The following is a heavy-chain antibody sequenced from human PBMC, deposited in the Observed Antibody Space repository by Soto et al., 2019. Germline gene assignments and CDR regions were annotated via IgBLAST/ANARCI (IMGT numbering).Heavy chain of an antibody. CDR3: ARGRSGWYLGNWFDP. Sequence: GGSLRLSCAASGFTFSSYAMSWVRQAPGKGLEWVSAISGSGGSTYYADSVKGRFTISRDNSKNTRYLQMNSLRAEDTAVYYCARGRSGWYLGNWFDPWGQGTLVTVSS. V-gene: IGHV3-23*01. CDR1: GFTFSSYA. J-gene: IGHJ5*02. D-gene: IGHD6-19*01. CDR2: ISGSGGST.